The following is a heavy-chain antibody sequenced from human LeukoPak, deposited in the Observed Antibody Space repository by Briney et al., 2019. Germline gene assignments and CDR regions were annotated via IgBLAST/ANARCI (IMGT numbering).Heavy chain of an antibody. CDR2: LYYSGST. D-gene: IGHD3-22*01. J-gene: IGHJ4*02. CDR3: ARDIEDGYYDSSGYYPHYFDY. V-gene: IGHV4-39*07. CDR1: GGSISSSSYY. Sequence: PSETLSLTCAVSGGSISSSSYYWGWIRQPPGKGLEWIGSLYYSGSTYYNPSLKSRVTISVDTSKNLFSLKLSSVTAADTAVYYCARDIEDGYYDSSGYYPHYFDYWGQGTLVTVSS.